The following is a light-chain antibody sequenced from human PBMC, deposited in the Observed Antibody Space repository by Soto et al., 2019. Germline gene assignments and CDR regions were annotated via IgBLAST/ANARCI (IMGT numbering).Light chain of an antibody. CDR3: LQYNNWPSIT. V-gene: IGKV3-15*01. J-gene: IGKJ5*01. Sequence: EIVMTQSPATLSLSPGERVTLSCRASQGVSSYLAWYQQKPGQAPRLLIYGASTRATGIPARFSGSGSGTEFTLTISSLQSEDFAVYYCLQYNNWPSITFGQGTRLEI. CDR2: GAS. CDR1: QGVSSY.